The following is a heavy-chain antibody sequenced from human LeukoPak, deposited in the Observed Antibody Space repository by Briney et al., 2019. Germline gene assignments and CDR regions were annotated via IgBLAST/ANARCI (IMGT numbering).Heavy chain of an antibody. D-gene: IGHD1-26*01. CDR2: LSTSSSYI. CDR1: GFSFSSYN. CDR3: ARDPYSGRYGDYYYYYMDV. V-gene: IGHV3-21*01. Sequence: GGSLRLSCAASGFSFSSYNLNWVRQAPGKGLEWVSSLSTSSSYIYYADSVKGRFTVSRDNARNSLELQMNSLRAEDTAVYYCARDPYSGRYGDYYYYYMDVWGKGTTVTVSS. J-gene: IGHJ6*03.